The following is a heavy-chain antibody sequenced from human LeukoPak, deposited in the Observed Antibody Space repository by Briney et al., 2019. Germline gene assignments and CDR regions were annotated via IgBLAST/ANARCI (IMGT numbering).Heavy chain of an antibody. CDR2: IYHSGST. V-gene: IGHV4-38-2*02. CDR1: GYSINTGYD. J-gene: IGHJ5*02. Sequence: SETLSLTCTVSGYSINTGYDWGRIRQPPGKGLEWIGSIYHSGSTYYNPSLKSRVTISVDTSKNQFSLKLSSVTAADTAIYYCAREDRDPRNWFDPWGQGTLVTVSS. D-gene: IGHD3-10*01. CDR3: AREDRDPRNWFDP.